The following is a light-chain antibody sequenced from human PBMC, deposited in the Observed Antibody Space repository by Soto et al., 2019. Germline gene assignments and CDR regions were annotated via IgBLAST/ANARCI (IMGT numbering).Light chain of an antibody. Sequence: QSVLTQPPSASGTPGQRVTISCSGSSSNIGSNYVYWYQQIPGTAPKIVIYTNNQRPSGVPDRFSGSKSGTSASLAISGLRSEDEAVYYCAAWDDSLSGPIFGGGTQLTVL. J-gene: IGLJ2*01. V-gene: IGLV1-47*02. CDR1: SSNIGSNY. CDR3: AAWDDSLSGPI. CDR2: TNN.